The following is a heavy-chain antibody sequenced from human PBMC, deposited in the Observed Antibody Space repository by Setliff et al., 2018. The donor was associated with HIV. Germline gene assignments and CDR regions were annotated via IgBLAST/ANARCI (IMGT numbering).Heavy chain of an antibody. CDR1: GFVFNNYV. CDR2: ISIDGSDR. Sequence: PGGSLRLSCAASGFVFNNYVFTWVRQAPGKGLEWVAVISIDGSDRYYSDSVKGRFTISRDSSKKTLYLQMNRLRSEDTAVYYCARDITTCWDVWGQGTTVTVSS. CDR3: ARDITTCWDV. D-gene: IGHD4-4*01. V-gene: IGHV3-30*04. J-gene: IGHJ6*02.